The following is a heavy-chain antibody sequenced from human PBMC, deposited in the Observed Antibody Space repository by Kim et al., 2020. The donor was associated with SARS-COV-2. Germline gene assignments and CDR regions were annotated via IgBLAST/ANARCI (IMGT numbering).Heavy chain of an antibody. V-gene: IGHV1-3*01. D-gene: IGHD6-13*01. CDR2: INAGNGNT. CDR1: GYTFTSYA. CDR3: ARAAAGRDHDAFDI. J-gene: IGHJ3*02. Sequence: ASVKVSCKASGYTFTSYAMHWVRQAPGQRLEWMGWINAGNGNTKYSQKFQGRVTITRDTSASTAYMELSSLRSEDTAVYYCARAAAGRDHDAFDIWGQGTMVTVSS.